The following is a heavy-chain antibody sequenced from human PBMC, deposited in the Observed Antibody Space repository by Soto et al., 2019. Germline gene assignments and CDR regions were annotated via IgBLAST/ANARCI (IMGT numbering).Heavy chain of an antibody. D-gene: IGHD4-17*01. CDR2: IIPILGIA. V-gene: IGHV1-69*02. Sequence: SVKVSCKASGGTFSSYTISWVRQAPGQGLEWMGRIIPILGIANYAQKFQGRVTITADKSTSTAYMELSSLRSEDTAVYYCARRPQRAYGDANFDYWGQGTLVTVSS. CDR3: ARRPQRAYGDANFDY. CDR1: GGTFSSYT. J-gene: IGHJ4*02.